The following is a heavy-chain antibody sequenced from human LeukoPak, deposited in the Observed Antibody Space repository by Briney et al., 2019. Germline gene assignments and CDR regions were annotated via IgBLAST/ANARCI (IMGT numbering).Heavy chain of an antibody. CDR2: ISYHGGNI. Sequence: GGSLRLSCAASGFTFTCCGMHWVRQAPGKGLEWLAVISYHGGNIFYADSVKGRFTISRDNSKNTAFLQMNSLRVEDTALYYCARKNEQGVTDFWGQGALVTVSA. D-gene: IGHD1-1*01. J-gene: IGHJ4*02. V-gene: IGHV3-30*03. CDR3: ARKNEQGVTDF. CDR1: GFTFTCCG.